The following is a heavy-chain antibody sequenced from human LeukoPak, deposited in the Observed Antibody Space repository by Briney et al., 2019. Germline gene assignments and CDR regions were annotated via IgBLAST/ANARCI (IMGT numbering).Heavy chain of an antibody. CDR1: GYTFTSYY. V-gene: IGHV1-46*01. CDR2: INPSGGST. CDR3: ARGFPYYYDSSGNNMGY. Sequence: ASVKVSCKASGYTFTSYYMHWVRQAPGQGLEWMGIINPSGGSTSYAQKFQGRVTMTRNTSISTAYMELSSLRSEDTAVYYCARGFPYYYDSSGNNMGYWGQGTLVTVSS. J-gene: IGHJ4*02. D-gene: IGHD3-22*01.